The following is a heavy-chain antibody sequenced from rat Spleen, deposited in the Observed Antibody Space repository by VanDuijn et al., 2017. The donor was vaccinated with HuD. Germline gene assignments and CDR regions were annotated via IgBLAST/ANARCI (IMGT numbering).Heavy chain of an antibody. J-gene: IGHJ4*01. CDR3: AREGYYYSSYSVMDA. CDR1: GYTFTSYY. V-gene: IGHV1-43*01. CDR2: INTGSGGT. D-gene: IGHD1-2*01. Sequence: QVQLQQSGAELAKPGSSVKISCKASGYTFTSYYISWIKQTTGQGLEYIGYINTGSGGTNYNEKFKGKATLTVDKSSSTAFMQLSSLTPDDSAVYYCAREGYYYSSYSVMDAWGQGASVTVSS.